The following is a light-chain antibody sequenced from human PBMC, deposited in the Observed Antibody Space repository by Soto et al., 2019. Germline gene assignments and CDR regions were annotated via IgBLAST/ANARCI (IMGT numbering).Light chain of an antibody. CDR1: SSDIGAYNY. CDR2: DVS. CDR3: SSYTSISVV. Sequence: QSVLTQPASVSGSPGQSITISCTGTSSDIGAYNYVSWYQQHPGKAPKLMIYDVSNRPSGVSNRFSGSKSGNTASLTISGLQAEDEADYYCSSYTSISVVFGGGTKLNVL. V-gene: IGLV2-14*01. J-gene: IGLJ2*01.